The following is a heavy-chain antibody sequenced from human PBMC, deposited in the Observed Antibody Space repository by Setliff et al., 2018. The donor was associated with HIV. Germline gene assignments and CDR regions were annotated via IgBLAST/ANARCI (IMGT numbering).Heavy chain of an antibody. CDR1: GGSMSSGSYS. CDR3: ARAKTIGVSAVFFDP. V-gene: IGHV4-61*09. J-gene: IGHJ5*02. CDR2: VYVGGTV. Sequence: SETLSLTCTVSGGSMSSGSYSWTWLRQPAGREPELIGHVYVGGTVIYNPSLASRLTISIVPSKNQFSLDLRSVTAADTAKYYCARAKTIGVSAVFFDPWGQGRPVTVS. D-gene: IGHD3-3*01.